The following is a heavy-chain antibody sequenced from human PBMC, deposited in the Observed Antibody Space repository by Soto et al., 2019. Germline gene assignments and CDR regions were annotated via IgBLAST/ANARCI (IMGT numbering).Heavy chain of an antibody. V-gene: IGHV1-69*13. CDR1: GGTFNSYA. J-gene: IGHJ6*02. CDR3: ARVDIAAAGRRNYYSGMEV. D-gene: IGHD6-13*01. Sequence: SVKASCKAPGGTFNSYAIRWVRQSPGQGLEWMGGIIPIFGTANYAQKFQGRVTITADESTSTAYMELSSLRSEDTAVYYCARVDIAAAGRRNYYSGMEVWGQGTTVTVSS. CDR2: IIPIFGTA.